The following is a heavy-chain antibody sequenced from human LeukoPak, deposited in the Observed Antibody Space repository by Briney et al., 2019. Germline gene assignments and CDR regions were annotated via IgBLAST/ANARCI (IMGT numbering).Heavy chain of an antibody. D-gene: IGHD1-26*01. Sequence: SETLSLTCTVPGGSISSYCWSWIRQPPGKGLEWIGYIYYSGSTNYNPSLKSRVTISVDTSKNQFSLKLSSVTAADTAVYYCARVTASFGGSYFIDYWGQGTLVTVSS. CDR3: ARVTASFGGSYFIDY. V-gene: IGHV4-59*01. J-gene: IGHJ4*02. CDR1: GGSISSYC. CDR2: IYYSGST.